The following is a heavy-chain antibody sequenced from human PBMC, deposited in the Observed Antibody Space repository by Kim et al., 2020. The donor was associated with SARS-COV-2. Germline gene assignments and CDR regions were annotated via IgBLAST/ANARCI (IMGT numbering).Heavy chain of an antibody. CDR3: AGAAAPGDYYGMDV. Sequence: GGSLRLSCAASGVRLWGAAMSWVCQAPGKGLEWVSAISGSGGSTYYADSVKGRFTISRDNSKNTLYLQMNSLRAEDTAVYYCAGAAAPGDYYGMDVWGQGTTVTVSS. D-gene: IGHD2-2*01. CDR2: ISGSGGST. CDR1: GVRLWGAA. J-gene: IGHJ6*02. V-gene: IGHV3-23*01.